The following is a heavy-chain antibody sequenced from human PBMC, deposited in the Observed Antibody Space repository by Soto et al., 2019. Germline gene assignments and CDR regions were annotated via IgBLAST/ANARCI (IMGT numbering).Heavy chain of an antibody. J-gene: IGHJ1*01. V-gene: IGHV3-33*06. Sequence: QIHLVESGGGVVQPGKSLRLSCAASGFTFSSYNMHWVRQAPGKGLEWVAVIWYDGSNQYYADSVKGRFTISRDNSNKIIYLEMNSLRAEDTAVYYGEKDSRWPVPLGDWGQGTLVTVSS. D-gene: IGHD6-19*01. CDR2: IWYDGSNQ. CDR3: EKDSRWPVPLGD. CDR1: GFTFSSYN.